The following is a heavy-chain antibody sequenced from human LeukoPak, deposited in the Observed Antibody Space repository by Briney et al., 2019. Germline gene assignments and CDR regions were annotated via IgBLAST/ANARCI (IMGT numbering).Heavy chain of an antibody. CDR1: GFTFSSYA. D-gene: IGHD1-20*01. V-gene: IGHV3-23*01. CDR2: ISGSGGST. J-gene: IGHJ5*02. CDR3: AKSYNWNPFNWFDP. Sequence: GGSLRLSCAASGFTFSSYAMSWVRQAPGKGLEWVSAISGSGGSTYYADSVKGWFTISRDNSKNTLYLQMNSLRAEDTAVYYCAKSYNWNPFNWFDPWGQGTLVTVSS.